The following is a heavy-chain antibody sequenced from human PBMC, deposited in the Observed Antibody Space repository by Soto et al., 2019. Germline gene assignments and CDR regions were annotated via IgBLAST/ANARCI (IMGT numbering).Heavy chain of an antibody. J-gene: IGHJ5*02. Sequence: GGSLRRSGAASGCTFSSYGMHWVRQAPGKGLEWVAVIWYEGRNKYYADSVKGRFTISRDNSKNTLYLQMNSLRAEDTAVYYCARASYSCCRGPGVPNWFDPRGQRTLVTVSS. CDR2: IWYEGRNK. CDR1: GCTFSSYG. CDR3: ARASYSCCRGPGVPNWFDP. V-gene: IGHV3-33*01. D-gene: IGHD6-13*01.